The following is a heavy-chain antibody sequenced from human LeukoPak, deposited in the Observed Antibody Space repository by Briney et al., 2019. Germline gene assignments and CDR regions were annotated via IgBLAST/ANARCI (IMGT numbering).Heavy chain of an antibody. CDR2: ISYDGSNK. J-gene: IGHJ5*02. D-gene: IGHD2-2*01. CDR1: GFTFSSYA. Sequence: GGSLRLSCAASGFTFSSYAMHWVRQAPGKGLEWVAVISYDGSNKYYADSVKGRFTIPRDNSKNTLYLQMNSLRAEDTAVYYCARDLIVVTTQFDPWGQGTLVTVSS. V-gene: IGHV3-30*04. CDR3: ARDLIVVTTQFDP.